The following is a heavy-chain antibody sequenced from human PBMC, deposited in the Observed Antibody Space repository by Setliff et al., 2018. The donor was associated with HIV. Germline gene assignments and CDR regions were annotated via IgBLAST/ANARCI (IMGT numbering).Heavy chain of an antibody. CDR2: LNHGGTT. V-gene: IGHV4-59*11. J-gene: IGHJ4*02. CDR1: GGSINSHY. D-gene: IGHD3-10*01. Sequence: PSETLSLTCTVSGGSINSHYWGWIRQSPGEGLEWIRTLNHGGTTDYNPSLKSRVTISADTSTNQFSLKLSSMTAADTAVYFCAVVRGANYWGQGTMVTVSS. CDR3: AVVRGANY.